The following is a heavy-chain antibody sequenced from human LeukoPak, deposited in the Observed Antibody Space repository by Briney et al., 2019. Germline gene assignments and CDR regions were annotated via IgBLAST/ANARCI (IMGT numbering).Heavy chain of an antibody. CDR3: AREVSGGEFDY. CDR1: GGTFSSYT. D-gene: IGHD6-19*01. Sequence: GASVKVSCKASGGTFSSYTISWVRQAPGQGLEWMGRIIPILGIANYAQKFQGRVTITADKSTSTAYMELSSLRSEDTAVYYCAREVSGGEFDYWGQGTLVTVSP. J-gene: IGHJ4*02. V-gene: IGHV1-69*04. CDR2: IIPILGIA.